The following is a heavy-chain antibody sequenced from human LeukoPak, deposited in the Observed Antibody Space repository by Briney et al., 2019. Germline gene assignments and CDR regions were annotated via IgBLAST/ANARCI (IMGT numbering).Heavy chain of an antibody. CDR1: GYTFTGYY. V-gene: IGHV1-2*02. CDR2: INPNSGGT. D-gene: IGHD4-17*01. J-gene: IGHJ5*02. Sequence: ASVKVSCKASGYTFTGYYMHWVRQAPGQGLEWMGWINPNSGGTNYAQKFQGRVTMTRDTSISTAYMGLSRLRSDDTAVYYCARDSADYGDDQNWFDPWGQGTLATVSS. CDR3: ARDSADYGDDQNWFDP.